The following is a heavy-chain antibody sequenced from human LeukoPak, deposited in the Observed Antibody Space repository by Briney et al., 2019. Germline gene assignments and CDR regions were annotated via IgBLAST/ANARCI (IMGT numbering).Heavy chain of an antibody. V-gene: IGHV5-51*01. CDR3: AKTAGYCSSTSCPFDY. CDR2: IYPGDSDT. J-gene: IGHJ4*02. Sequence: GESLKISCKGSGYSFTSYWIGWVRQMPGKGPEWMGIIYPGDSDTRYSPSFQGQVTISADKSISTAYLQWSSLKASDTPIYYFAKTAGYCSSTSCPFDYWGQGTLLTVSS. D-gene: IGHD2-2*01. CDR1: GYSFTSYW.